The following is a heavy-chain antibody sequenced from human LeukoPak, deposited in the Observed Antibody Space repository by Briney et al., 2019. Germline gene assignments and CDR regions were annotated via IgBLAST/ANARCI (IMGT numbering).Heavy chain of an antibody. CDR3: ARDPPDGFWSGYPTYYFDY. CDR2: ISSSSSTI. Sequence: TGGSLRLSCAASGFTFSTYSMNWVRQAPGKGLEWVSYISSSSSTIYYADSVKGRFTISRDNAKNSLYLQMNSLRAEDTAVYYCARDPPDGFWSGYPTYYFDYWGQGTLVTVSS. CDR1: GFTFSTYS. J-gene: IGHJ4*02. D-gene: IGHD3-3*01. V-gene: IGHV3-48*04.